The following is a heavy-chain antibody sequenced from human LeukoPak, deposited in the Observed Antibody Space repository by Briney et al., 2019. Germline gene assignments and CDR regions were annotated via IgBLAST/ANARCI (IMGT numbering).Heavy chain of an antibody. D-gene: IGHD1-26*01. CDR1: GGSFSGYF. J-gene: IGHJ4*02. V-gene: IGHV4-34*01. CDR3: TRAAGGSLD. Sequence: SETLSLTCAVYGGSFSGYFWSWIRQPPGKGLEWIGEVNHSGSTNYNPSLTSRVTISIDTSKSQFSLRLNSVTAADTAVYYCTRAAGGSLDWGQGTLVTVSS. CDR2: VNHSGST.